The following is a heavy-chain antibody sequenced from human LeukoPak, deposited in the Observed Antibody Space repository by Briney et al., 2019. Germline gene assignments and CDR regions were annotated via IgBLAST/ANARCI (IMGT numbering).Heavy chain of an antibody. CDR2: IKQDGSEK. CDR3: ARVPMIAARPGYFQH. D-gene: IGHD6-6*01. V-gene: IGHV3-7*01. CDR1: GFTFSSYW. J-gene: IGHJ1*01. Sequence: GGSLRLSCAASGFTFSSYWMSWVRQAPGKGLEWVANIKQDGSEKYYVDSVKGRFTISRDNAKNSLYLQMNSLRAEDTAVYYCARVPMIAARPGYFQHWGQGTLVTVSS.